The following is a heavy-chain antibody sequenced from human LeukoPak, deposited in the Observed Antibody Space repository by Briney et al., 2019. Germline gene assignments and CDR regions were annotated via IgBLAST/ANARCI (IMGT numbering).Heavy chain of an antibody. J-gene: IGHJ4*02. CDR2: IYYSGST. CDR1: GGSISSGGYY. CDR3: ASPNYYDSSGFDY. Sequence: PSETLSLTCTVSGGSISSGGYYWSWIRQHPGKGLEWIGSIYYSGSTYYNPSLKSRVTISVDTSKNQFSLKLSSVTAADTAVYYCASPNYYDSSGFDYWGQGTLVTVSS. V-gene: IGHV4-39*01. D-gene: IGHD3-22*01.